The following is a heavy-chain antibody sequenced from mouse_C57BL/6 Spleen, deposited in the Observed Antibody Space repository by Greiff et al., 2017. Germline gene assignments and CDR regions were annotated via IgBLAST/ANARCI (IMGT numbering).Heavy chain of an antibody. CDR1: GYTFTSYW. J-gene: IGHJ4*01. Sequence: QVQLQQPGAELVMPGASVKLSCKASGYTFTSYWMHWVKQRPGQGLEWIGEIDPSDSYTTYNQKFKGKSTVTVDKSSSTAYMQLSSLASEDSAVYYCARSPTTGLYYYAMDYWGQGTSVTVSS. V-gene: IGHV1-69*01. D-gene: IGHD2-12*01. CDR3: ARSPTTGLYYYAMDY. CDR2: IDPSDSYT.